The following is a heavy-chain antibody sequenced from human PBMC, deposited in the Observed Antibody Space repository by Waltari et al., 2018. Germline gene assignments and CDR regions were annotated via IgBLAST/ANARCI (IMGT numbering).Heavy chain of an antibody. J-gene: IGHJ4*02. CDR1: GYSISSGYY. Sequence: QVQLQESGPGLVKPSETLSLTCAVSGYSISSGYYWGWLRQPPGTGLEWIGSIYHSGSTYYNPSLKSRVTISVDTSKNQFSLKLSSVTAADTAVYYCARAPEHDYGDYDVGYFDYWGQGTLVTVSS. V-gene: IGHV4-38-2*01. CDR2: IYHSGST. CDR3: ARAPEHDYGDYDVGYFDY. D-gene: IGHD4-17*01.